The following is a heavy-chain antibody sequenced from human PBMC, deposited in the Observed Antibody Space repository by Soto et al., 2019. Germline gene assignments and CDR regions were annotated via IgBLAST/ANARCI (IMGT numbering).Heavy chain of an antibody. D-gene: IGHD6-13*01. CDR1: GFTFSSYA. Sequence: GGSLRVSCAASGFTFSSYAMSWVRQGPGKGLEWVSSISESGGSTYYADSVKGRFTISRDSSKNTLYVQMNSLRAEDTAIYYCVRGSSTWPDWGQGTLVTVSS. CDR3: VRGSSTWPD. J-gene: IGHJ4*02. V-gene: IGHV3-23*01. CDR2: ISESGGST.